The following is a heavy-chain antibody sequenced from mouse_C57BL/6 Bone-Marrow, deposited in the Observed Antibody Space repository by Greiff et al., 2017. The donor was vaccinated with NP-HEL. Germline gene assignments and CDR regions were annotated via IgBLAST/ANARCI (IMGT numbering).Heavy chain of an antibody. CDR1: GYTFTDYE. D-gene: IGHD2-1*01. V-gene: IGHV1-15*01. Sequence: QVHVKQSGAELVRPGASVTLSCKASGYTFTDYEMHWVKQTPVHGLEWIGAIDPETGGTAYNQKFKGKAILTADKSSSTAYMELRSLTSEDSAVYYCTHYGNYDYWGQGTTLTVSS. CDR3: THYGNYDY. J-gene: IGHJ2*01. CDR2: IDPETGGT.